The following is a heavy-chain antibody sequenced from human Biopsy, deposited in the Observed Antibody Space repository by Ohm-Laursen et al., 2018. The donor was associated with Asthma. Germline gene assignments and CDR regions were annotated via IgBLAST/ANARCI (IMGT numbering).Heavy chain of an antibody. D-gene: IGHD2-2*01. J-gene: IGHJ4*02. Sequence: SVKPSCTPLGGTSTTYVIGWARQAPGHGLGSMGGINSAIGPATYPQKFQDRVTITADDSTSTVYMELSSLRSEDTAVYYCARKAGSCISRTCYSLDFWGQGTLVTVSS. CDR3: ARKAGSCISRTCYSLDF. CDR2: INSAIGPA. V-gene: IGHV1-69*13. CDR1: GGTSTTYV.